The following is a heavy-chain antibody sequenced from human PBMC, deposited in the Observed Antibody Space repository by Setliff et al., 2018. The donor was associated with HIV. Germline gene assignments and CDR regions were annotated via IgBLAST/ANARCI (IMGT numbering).Heavy chain of an antibody. CDR1: GGSITSGYYY. D-gene: IGHD5-12*01. J-gene: IGHJ3*02. CDR3: ARSGSGYGANAFDI. Sequence: KTSETLSLTCTVSGGSITSGYYYWNWIRQPAGKGLEWIGHIYTTGSTNYNPSLNSRVTISVDTSRNQFSLKMSSVTAAATAVYYCARSGSGYGANAFDIWGQGTKVTVSS. V-gene: IGHV4-61*09. CDR2: IYTTGST.